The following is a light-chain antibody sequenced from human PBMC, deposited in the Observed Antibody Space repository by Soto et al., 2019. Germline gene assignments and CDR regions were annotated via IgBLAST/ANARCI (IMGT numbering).Light chain of an antibody. V-gene: IGKV1-9*01. Sequence: IQLTQSATCLYASVGDGVSMXCRASQGIDSDLAWSQRKPGEAPKHLIDRSSTLQTGAPSRFSCRGSGTDFTLSISSLQPEDFATYYGQQLYTYPYTFGQGTKVDIK. CDR1: QGIDSD. CDR3: QQLYTYPYT. CDR2: RSS. J-gene: IGKJ2*01.